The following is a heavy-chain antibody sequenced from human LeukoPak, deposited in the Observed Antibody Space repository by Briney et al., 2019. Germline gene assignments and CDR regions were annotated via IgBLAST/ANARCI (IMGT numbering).Heavy chain of an antibody. Sequence: PGGSLRLSCAASGFTFSTYAMNWVRQAPGKRLEWVSSITGSGRDTYYAGSVKGRITISRDNSRNTLYLQMNSLRAEDTAVYYCAKDISKGYCSGGSCYGSDAFDIWGQGTMVTVSS. V-gene: IGHV3-23*01. J-gene: IGHJ3*02. D-gene: IGHD2-15*01. CDR2: ITGSGRDT. CDR3: AKDISKGYCSGGSCYGSDAFDI. CDR1: GFTFSTYA.